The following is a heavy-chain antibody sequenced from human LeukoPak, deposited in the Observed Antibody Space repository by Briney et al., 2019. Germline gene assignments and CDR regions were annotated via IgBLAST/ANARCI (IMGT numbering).Heavy chain of an antibody. V-gene: IGHV3-21*01. D-gene: IGHD3-22*01. Sequence: PGGSLRLSCAASGFTFSSYSMNWVRQAPGKGLEWVSSISSSSSYIYYADSVKGRFTISRDNAKNSLYLQMNSLRAEDTAVYYCARDKGLMIVAPAGAFDIWGQGTMVTVSS. J-gene: IGHJ3*02. CDR3: ARDKGLMIVAPAGAFDI. CDR1: GFTFSSYS. CDR2: ISSSSSYI.